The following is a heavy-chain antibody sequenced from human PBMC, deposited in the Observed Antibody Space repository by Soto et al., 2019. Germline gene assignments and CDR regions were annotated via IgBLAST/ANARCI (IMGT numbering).Heavy chain of an antibody. D-gene: IGHD6-6*01. J-gene: IGHJ2*01. V-gene: IGHV4-39*01. CDR2: IYYSGST. CDR1: GGSISSSSYY. CDR3: ARRGREQLADSWYFDL. Sequence: WETLSLTCPVSGGSISSSSYYWGWIRQPPGKGLEWIGSIYYSGSTYYNPSLKSRVTISVDTSKNQFSLKLSSVTAADTAVYYCARRGREQLADSWYFDLWGRVPLVTFSS.